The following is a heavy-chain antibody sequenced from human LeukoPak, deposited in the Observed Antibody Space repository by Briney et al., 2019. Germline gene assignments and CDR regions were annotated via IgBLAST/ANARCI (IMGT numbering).Heavy chain of an antibody. D-gene: IGHD3-10*01. Sequence: GGSLRLSCAASGFTFGNYVMNWVRQAPGKGLEWVSAISGSGGSTYYADSVKGRFTISRDNSKNTLYLQMNSLRAEDTAVYYCAKWITMVRGVMTYYFDYWGQGTLVTVSS. CDR3: AKWITMVRGVMTYYFDY. V-gene: IGHV3-23*01. CDR1: GFTFGNYV. J-gene: IGHJ4*02. CDR2: ISGSGGST.